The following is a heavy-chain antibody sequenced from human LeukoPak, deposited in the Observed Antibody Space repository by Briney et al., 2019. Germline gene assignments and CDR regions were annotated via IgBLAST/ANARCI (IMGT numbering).Heavy chain of an antibody. Sequence: SETLSLTCTVSGGSVSTGSYYWTWIRQPPGKGLEWIGYIYYSGSTNYSPPLKSRVTISVDTSKNQFSLKLSSVTAADTAVYYCARGRRGYFDYWGQGTLVTVSS. CDR2: IYYSGST. V-gene: IGHV4-61*01. CDR3: ARGRRGYFDY. D-gene: IGHD3-10*01. CDR1: GGSVSTGSYY. J-gene: IGHJ4*02.